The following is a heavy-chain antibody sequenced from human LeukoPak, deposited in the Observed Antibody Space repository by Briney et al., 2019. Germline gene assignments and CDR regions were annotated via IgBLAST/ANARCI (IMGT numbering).Heavy chain of an antibody. V-gene: IGHV4-38-2*02. CDR2: IYHSGST. CDR3: ARVPHSSSSEWFDP. Sequence: PSETLSLTCTVSGYSISSGYYWGWIRQPPGKGVEWIGSIYHSGSTYYNPSLKRRVTISVDKAKKKFSLKLSSVTAADPAVFYCARVPHSSSSEWFDPWGQGTLVTVSS. J-gene: IGHJ5*02. D-gene: IGHD6-6*01. CDR1: GYSISSGYY.